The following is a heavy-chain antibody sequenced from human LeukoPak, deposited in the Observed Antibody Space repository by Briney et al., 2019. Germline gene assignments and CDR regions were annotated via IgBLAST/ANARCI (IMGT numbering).Heavy chain of an antibody. CDR1: GGSISSSSYY. D-gene: IGHD1-26*01. J-gene: IGHJ3*02. V-gene: IGHV4-39*07. Sequence: PSETLSLTCTVSGGSISSSSYYWGWIRQPPGKGLEWIGSIYYSGSTYYNPSLKSRVTISVDTSKNQFSLKLSSVTAADTAVYYWARAGRWEGRPHAFDIWGQGTMVTVSS. CDR3: ARAGRWEGRPHAFDI. CDR2: IYYSGST.